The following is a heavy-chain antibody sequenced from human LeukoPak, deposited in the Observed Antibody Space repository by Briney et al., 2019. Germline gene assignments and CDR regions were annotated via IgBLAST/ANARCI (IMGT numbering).Heavy chain of an antibody. Sequence: SETPSLTCTVSGGSISSYYWSWIRQPAGKGLEWIGRIYTSGSTNYNPSLKSRVTMSVDMSKNQFSLKLSSVTAADTAVYYCARDGYNYYTGGDHFDYWGQGTLVTVSS. J-gene: IGHJ4*02. CDR3: ARDGYNYYTGGDHFDY. V-gene: IGHV4-4*07. CDR1: GGSISSYY. D-gene: IGHD5-24*01. CDR2: IYTSGST.